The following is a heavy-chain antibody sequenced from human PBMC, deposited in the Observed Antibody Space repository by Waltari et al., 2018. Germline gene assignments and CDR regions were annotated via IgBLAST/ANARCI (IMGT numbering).Heavy chain of an antibody. J-gene: IGHJ4*02. CDR3: AKGGRSSPSSYFDY. V-gene: IGHV3-9*01. CDR1: GFSFDAYA. CDR2: ISWDSGNI. D-gene: IGHD2-2*01. Sequence: EVQLVESGGDLAQPGRSLRLSCAASGFSFDAYAIHWVRQAPGKGLEWVSGISWDSGNIQYADSVKGRFTISRDNAKNSLYLQMNSLRAEDTAIYYCAKGGRSSPSSYFDYWGQGTLVIVSS.